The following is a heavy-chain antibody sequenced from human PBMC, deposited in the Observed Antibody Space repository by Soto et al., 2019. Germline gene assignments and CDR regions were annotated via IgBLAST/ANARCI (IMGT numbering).Heavy chain of an antibody. J-gene: IGHJ6*02. D-gene: IGHD2-2*01. Sequence: GESLKISCKGSGYSFTNYWIGWVSQMPGKGLEWMGIIYPGDSDTRYSPSFQGQVTISVDTSKNQFSLKLSSVTAADTAVYYCARLGLLSTDTAYYYYGMDVWGQGTTVTVSS. CDR1: GYSFTNYW. CDR2: IYPGDSDT. CDR3: ARLGLLSTDTAYYYYGMDV. V-gene: IGHV5-51*01.